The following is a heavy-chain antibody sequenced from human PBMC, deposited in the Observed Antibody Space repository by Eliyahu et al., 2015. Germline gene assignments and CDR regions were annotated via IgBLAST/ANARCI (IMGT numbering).Heavy chain of an antibody. V-gene: IGHV3-30-3*01. CDR1: GXSFSSFA. CDR3: AKDFLSNYYGSGSYSLFDY. Sequence: QVQLVESGGGVVQPGRSLRLSCAASGXSFSSFAXHWXRQAXGKGLEWVAVVXYDETNKYYXDSVKGRFTISRDSSKNTLYLQMNSLRAEDTAVYYCAKDFLSNYYGSGSYSLFDYWGQGTLVTVSS. CDR2: VXYDETNK. J-gene: IGHJ4*02. D-gene: IGHD3-10*01.